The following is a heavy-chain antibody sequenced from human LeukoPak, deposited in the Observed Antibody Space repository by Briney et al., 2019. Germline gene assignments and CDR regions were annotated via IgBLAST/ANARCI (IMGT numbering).Heavy chain of an antibody. CDR3: ARGPLAGGDATFDY. J-gene: IGHJ4*02. CDR2: IIPIFGTA. CDR1: GGTFSSYA. D-gene: IGHD2-21*02. Sequence: ASVKVSCKASGGTFSSYAISWVRQAPGQGLEWMGRIIPIFGTANYAQKFQGRVTITTDESTSTAYMELSSLRSEDTAVYYCARGPLAGGDATFDYWGQGTLVTVSS. V-gene: IGHV1-69*05.